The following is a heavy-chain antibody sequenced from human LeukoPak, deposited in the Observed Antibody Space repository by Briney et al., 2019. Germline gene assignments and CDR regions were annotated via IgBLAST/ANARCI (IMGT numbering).Heavy chain of an antibody. V-gene: IGHV3-7*01. Sequence: GGSLRLSCAASGFNFSSYWMSWVRQAPGKGLEWVANIKQDGSEKYYVDSVKGRFTISRDNAKNSLYLQMNSLRAKDTAVYYCARDPIPVVFDIWGQGTMVTVSS. CDR1: GFNFSSYW. CDR2: IKQDGSEK. CDR3: ARDPIPVVFDI. J-gene: IGHJ3*02.